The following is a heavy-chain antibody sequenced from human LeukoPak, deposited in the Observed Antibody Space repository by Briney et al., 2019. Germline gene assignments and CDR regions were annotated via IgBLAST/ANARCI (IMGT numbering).Heavy chain of an antibody. CDR1: GVSISSGGYS. J-gene: IGHJ4*02. V-gene: IGHV4-30-2*01. D-gene: IGHD3-3*01. CDR2: IYHSGST. Sequence: SETLSLTCAVSGVSISSGGYSWSWIRQPPGKGLEWIGYIYHSGSTNYNPSLKSRVTISVDTSKNQFSLKLSSVTAADTAVYYCARGWRFLEWSSGGQGTLVTVSS. CDR3: ARGWRFLEWSS.